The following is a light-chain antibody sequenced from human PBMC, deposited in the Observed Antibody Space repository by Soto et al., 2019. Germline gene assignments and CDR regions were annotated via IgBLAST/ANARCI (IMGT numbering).Light chain of an antibody. CDR2: GAS. CDR1: QSVSNN. J-gene: IGKJ1*01. Sequence: EIVMTQSPATLSVSQGERATLSCRASQSVSNNLAWYQKKPGQTPRLLIYGASTSATGIPARFSGSGSGTEFTLTISSLQSEDFAFYYCQQYNNWWTFGQGTRVDIK. V-gene: IGKV3-15*01. CDR3: QQYNNWWT.